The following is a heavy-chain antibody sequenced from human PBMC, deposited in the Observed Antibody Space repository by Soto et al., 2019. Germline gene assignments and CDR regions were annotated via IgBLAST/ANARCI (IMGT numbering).Heavy chain of an antibody. CDR3: ARWGSNHVNGMDV. V-gene: IGHV3-21*01. CDR1: GFTFSSYS. J-gene: IGHJ6*02. Sequence: EVQLVESGGGLVKPGGSLRLSCAASGFTFSSYSMNWVRQAPGKGLEWVSSISSSSSYIYYADSVKGRFTISRDNAKNSLYLQMNSLRAEDTAVYYCARWGSNHVNGMDVWGQGTTVTVSS. CDR2: ISSSSSYI. D-gene: IGHD3-16*01.